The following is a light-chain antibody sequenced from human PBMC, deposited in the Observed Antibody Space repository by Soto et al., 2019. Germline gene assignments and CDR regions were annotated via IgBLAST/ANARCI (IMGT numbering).Light chain of an antibody. CDR2: DDR. J-gene: IGLJ1*01. CDR3: QVWDSSSDHPGV. Sequence: SYELTQTPSVSVAPGLTATITCGGNNIGSKRVNWYQQKSGQAPVVVVYDDRDRPSGIPERFSGSNSGNTASLTISRVEAGDEADYYCQVWDSSSDHPGVFGTGTKVTVL. CDR1: NIGSKR. V-gene: IGLV3-21*02.